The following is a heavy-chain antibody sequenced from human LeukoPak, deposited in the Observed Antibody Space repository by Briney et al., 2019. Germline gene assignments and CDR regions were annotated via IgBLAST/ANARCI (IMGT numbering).Heavy chain of an antibody. D-gene: IGHD3-22*01. CDR2: ISSSSSYI. V-gene: IGHV3-21*01. J-gene: IGHJ4*02. Sequence: GGSLRLSCAASGFTFSSYTMNWARQAPGKGLEWVSSISSSSSYIYYADSVKGRFTISRDNAKNSLYLQMNSLRAADTAVYYCASESYDSSGYYYVWGQGTLVTVSS. CDR3: ASESYDSSGYYYV. CDR1: GFTFSSYT.